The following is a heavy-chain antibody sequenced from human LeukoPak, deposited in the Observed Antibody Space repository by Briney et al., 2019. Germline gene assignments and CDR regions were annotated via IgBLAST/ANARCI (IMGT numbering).Heavy chain of an antibody. CDR1: GGTFSSYA. J-gene: IGHJ6*03. V-gene: IGHV1-69*05. CDR2: IIPIFGTA. CDR3: AMVVVPAAIYYYYMDV. Sequence: SVKVSCKASGGTFSSYAISWVRQAPGQGLEWMGGIIPIFGTANYAQKFQGRVTITTDESTSTAYMELSSLRSEDTAVYYCAMVVVPAAIYYYYMDVWGKGTTVTVSS. D-gene: IGHD2-2*01.